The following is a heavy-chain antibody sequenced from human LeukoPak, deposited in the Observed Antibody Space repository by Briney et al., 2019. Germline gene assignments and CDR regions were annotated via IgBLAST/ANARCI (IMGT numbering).Heavy chain of an antibody. V-gene: IGHV1-2*04. J-gene: IGHJ5*02. CDR2: INPNSGGT. CDR3: ARSVVRGVIGWFDP. CDR1: GYTLTGYY. Sequence: ASVKVSCKASGYTLTGYYMHWVRQAPGQGLEWMGWINPNSGGTNYAQKLQGWVTMTRDTSISTAYMELSRLRSDDTAVYYCARSVVRGVIGWFDPWGQGTLVTVSS. D-gene: IGHD3-10*01.